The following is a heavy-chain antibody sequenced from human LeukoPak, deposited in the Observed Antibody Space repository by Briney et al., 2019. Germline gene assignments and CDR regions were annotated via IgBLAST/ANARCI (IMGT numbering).Heavy chain of an antibody. CDR1: GGSISSSSYY. CDR2: IYYSGTT. V-gene: IGHV4-39*01. Sequence: SETLSLTCTVSGGSISSSSYYWGWIRQPPGKGLEWIGSIYYSGTTYYNPSLKSRVTISVDTSKNQFSLKLSSVTAADTAVYYCARTTQQLVYYSDYWGQGTLVTVSS. J-gene: IGHJ4*02. D-gene: IGHD6-13*01. CDR3: ARTTQQLVYYSDY.